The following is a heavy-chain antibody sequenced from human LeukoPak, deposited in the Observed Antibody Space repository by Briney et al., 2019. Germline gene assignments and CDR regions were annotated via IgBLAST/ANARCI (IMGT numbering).Heavy chain of an antibody. D-gene: IGHD5-18*01. CDR3: ARGRFRYSYGYGYFDY. CDR2: IYYSGST. Sequence: SETLSLTCTVSGGSISSYYWSWIRQPPGKGLEWIGYIYYSGSTNYNPSLKSRVTISVDTSKNQFSLKLSSVTAADTAVYYCARGRFRYSYGYGYFDYWGQGTLVSVSS. CDR1: GGSISSYY. V-gene: IGHV4-59*01. J-gene: IGHJ4*02.